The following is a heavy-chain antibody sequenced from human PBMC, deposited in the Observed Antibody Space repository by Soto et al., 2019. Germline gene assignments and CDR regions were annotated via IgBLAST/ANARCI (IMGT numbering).Heavy chain of an antibody. CDR3: ARSSANVNGWWGYGLDV. J-gene: IGHJ6*02. D-gene: IGHD2-15*01. CDR1: GFTFSDYF. CDR2: ISGSGSTSI. Sequence: QVQLVESGGGLVKPGGSLRLSCAASGFTFSDYFMTWIRQAPGKGLEWVSYISGSGSTSILYADSVKGRFTIARDNAKNSLYLQMNSLRVEDTAVYYWARSSANVNGWWGYGLDVWGPGTTVTVSS. V-gene: IGHV3-11*01.